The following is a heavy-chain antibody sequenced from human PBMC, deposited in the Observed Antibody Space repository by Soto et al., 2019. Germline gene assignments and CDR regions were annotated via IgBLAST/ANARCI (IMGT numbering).Heavy chain of an antibody. CDR3: ARGSRVKIPAATGRDYYYHGLDV. D-gene: IGHD1-26*01. CDR1: GVSFRGYY. Sequence: SETLSLTCAVYGVSFRGYYWSWIRQPPGKGLEWIGEINHRGSANYNPSVKSRVTISVDTSKNQFSLKLNSVTAADTAMYYCARGSRVKIPAATGRDYYYHGLDVWAQGTAVTVSS. V-gene: IGHV4-34*01. CDR2: INHRGSA. J-gene: IGHJ6*02.